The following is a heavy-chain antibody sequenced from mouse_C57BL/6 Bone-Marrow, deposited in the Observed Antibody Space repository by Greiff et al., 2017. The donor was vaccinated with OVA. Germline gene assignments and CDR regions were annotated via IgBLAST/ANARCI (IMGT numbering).Heavy chain of an antibody. CDR3: ARRIYYYGSSYDFDY. CDR2: IDPSDSYT. J-gene: IGHJ2*01. D-gene: IGHD1-1*01. V-gene: IGHV1-59*01. Sequence: QVQLQQPGAELVRPGTSVKLSCKASGYTFTSYWMHWVKQRPGQGLEWIGVIDPSDSYTNYNQKFKGKATLTVDTSSSTAYMQLSSLTSEDSAVYYCARRIYYYGSSYDFDYWGQGTTLTVSS. CDR1: GYTFTSYW.